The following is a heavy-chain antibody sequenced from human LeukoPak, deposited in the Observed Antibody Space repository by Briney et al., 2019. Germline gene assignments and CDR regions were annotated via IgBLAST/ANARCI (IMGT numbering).Heavy chain of an antibody. D-gene: IGHD5-24*01. CDR3: ARLGMATIRKYNWFDP. Sequence: GESLKISCKGSGYSFTSYWIGWVRQMPGKGLEWMGIIYPGDSDTRYSPSFQGQVTISADKSISTAYLQWSSLKASDTAMYYCARLGMATIRKYNWFDPWGQGTLVTVSS. CDR1: GYSFTSYW. CDR2: IYPGDSDT. J-gene: IGHJ5*02. V-gene: IGHV5-51*01.